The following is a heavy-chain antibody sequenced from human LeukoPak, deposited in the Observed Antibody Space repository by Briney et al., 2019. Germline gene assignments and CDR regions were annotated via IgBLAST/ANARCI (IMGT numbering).Heavy chain of an antibody. Sequence: PSETLSLTCAVYGGSFSGYYWSWIRQPPGKGLEWIGEINHSGSTNYNPSLKSRVTISVDTSKNQFSLKLSSVTAADTAVYYCARHTSSGSRYRGRPNWFDPWGQGTLVTVSS. CDR2: INHSGST. V-gene: IGHV4-34*01. CDR1: GGSFSGYY. CDR3: ARHTSSGSRYRGRPNWFDP. J-gene: IGHJ5*02. D-gene: IGHD6-19*01.